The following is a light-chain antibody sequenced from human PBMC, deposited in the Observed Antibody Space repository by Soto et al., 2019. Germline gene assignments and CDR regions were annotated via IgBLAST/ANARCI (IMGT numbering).Light chain of an antibody. J-gene: IGKJ1*01. CDR1: QSVGKY. Sequence: EIVLTQSPDTLSLSPWERATLSCRASQSVGKYLVWYQQKPGQAPRLLIYDASNRATGIPARFSGSGSGTDFTLTISSLEPEDVAVYYCQQRGNRPPWTFGQGTKVDIK. CDR2: DAS. CDR3: QQRGNRPPWT. V-gene: IGKV3-11*01.